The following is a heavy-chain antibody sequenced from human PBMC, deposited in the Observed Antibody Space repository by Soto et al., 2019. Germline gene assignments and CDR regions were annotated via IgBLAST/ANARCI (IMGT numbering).Heavy chain of an antibody. Sequence: ASVKVSCKASGYTFTSYGISWVRQAPGQGLEWMGWISAYNGNTNYAQKLQGRVTMTTDTSTSTAYMELRSLRSDDTAVYYCARDSDYSNYGTFDYWGQGTLVTVSS. CDR2: ISAYNGNT. CDR3: ARDSDYSNYGTFDY. CDR1: GYTFTSYG. D-gene: IGHD4-4*01. J-gene: IGHJ4*02. V-gene: IGHV1-18*01.